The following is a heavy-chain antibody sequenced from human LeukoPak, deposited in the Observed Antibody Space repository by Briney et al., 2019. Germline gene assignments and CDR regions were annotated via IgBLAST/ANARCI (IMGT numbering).Heavy chain of an antibody. V-gene: IGHV3-23*01. CDR3: AKDRSGSYYWEDMSAFDI. CDR1: GFTFSSYA. Sequence: PGGSLRLSCAASGFTFSSYAMSWVRQAPGKGLEWVSAISGSGGSTYYADSVKGRFTISRDNSKNTLYLQMSSLRAEDTAVYYCAKDRSGSYYWEDMSAFDIWGQGTMVTVSS. J-gene: IGHJ3*02. CDR2: ISGSGGST. D-gene: IGHD1-26*01.